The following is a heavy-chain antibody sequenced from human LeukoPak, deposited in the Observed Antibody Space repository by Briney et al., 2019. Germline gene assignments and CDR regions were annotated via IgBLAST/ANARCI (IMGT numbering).Heavy chain of an antibody. D-gene: IGHD6-6*01. CDR2: ISRSSSTI. Sequence: GGSLRLSRAASGFTFSSYSMDWVRQAPGKGLEWVSYISRSSSTIYYADSVKGRFTISRDNAKNSVYLQMNSLRAEDTAVYYCARDPYSSSSFDYWGQGTLVTVSS. V-gene: IGHV3-48*01. CDR1: GFTFSSYS. J-gene: IGHJ4*02. CDR3: ARDPYSSSSFDY.